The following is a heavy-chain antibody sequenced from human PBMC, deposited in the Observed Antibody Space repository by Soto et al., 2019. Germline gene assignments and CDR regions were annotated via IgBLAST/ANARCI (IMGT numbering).Heavy chain of an antibody. V-gene: IGHV3-48*01. J-gene: IGHJ5*02. Sequence: EVQLVESGGGLVQPGGSLRLSCAASGFTFSSYSMNWVRQAPGKGLEWVSYISSSSSTIYYADSVKGRLTISRDNAKXXXXXXXXXXXXXXXXXXXXXXXXXXXGLNWFDPWGQGTLVTVSS. CDR1: GFTFSSYS. CDR3: XXXXXXXGLNWFDP. CDR2: ISSSSSTI.